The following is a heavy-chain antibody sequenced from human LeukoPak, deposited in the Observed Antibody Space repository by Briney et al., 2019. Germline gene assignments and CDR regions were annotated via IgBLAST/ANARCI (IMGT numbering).Heavy chain of an antibody. D-gene: IGHD4-17*01. CDR2: IYYSGST. V-gene: IGHV4-59*01. Sequence: SETLSLTCTVSGGSISSYYWSWIRQPPGKGLEWIGYIYYSGSTNYNPSLKSRVTISVDTSKNQFSLKLSSVTAADTAVYYCARDRPLGGDYVQGYFDLWGRGTLVTVSS. CDR1: GGSISSYY. J-gene: IGHJ2*01. CDR3: ARDRPLGGDYVQGYFDL.